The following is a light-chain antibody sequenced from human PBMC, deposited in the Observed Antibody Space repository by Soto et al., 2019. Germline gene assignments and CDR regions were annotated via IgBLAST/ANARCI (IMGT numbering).Light chain of an antibody. CDR2: DNN. V-gene: IGLV1-51*01. CDR3: GTWDSSLSAVHV. CDR1: SSNIGNNY. J-gene: IGLJ1*01. Sequence: QSVLTQPPSVCAAPGQKVTISCSGSSSNIGNNYVSWYQQLPGTAPKLLIYDNNKRPSGIPDRFSGSKSGTSATLGITGLQTGDEADYYCGTWDSSLSAVHVFGTGTTVTVL.